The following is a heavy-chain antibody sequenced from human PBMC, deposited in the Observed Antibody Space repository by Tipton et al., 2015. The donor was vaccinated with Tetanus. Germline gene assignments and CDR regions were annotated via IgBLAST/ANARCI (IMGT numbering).Heavy chain of an antibody. CDR1: GFSFEDYY. CDR2: ISGPGSTI. Sequence: GSLRLSCAASGFSFEDYYMSWIRQAPGKGLEWVSFISGPGSTIYYADSVKGRFTISRDNANNSLYLQMSSLRAEDSAVYYCATRLRAGAYGSPLEYWGQGSLVTVSS. D-gene: IGHD4-17*01. J-gene: IGHJ4*02. CDR3: ATRLRAGAYGSPLEY. V-gene: IGHV3-11*01.